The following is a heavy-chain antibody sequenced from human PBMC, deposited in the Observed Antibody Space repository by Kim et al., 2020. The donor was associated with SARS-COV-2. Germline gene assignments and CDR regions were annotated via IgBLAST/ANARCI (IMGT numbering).Heavy chain of an antibody. CDR1: GGSISSSSYY. CDR3: ARHGRLLWFGGWFDP. V-gene: IGHV4-39*01. J-gene: IGHJ5*02. CDR2: IYYSGST. D-gene: IGHD3-10*01. Sequence: SETLSLTCTVSGGSISSSSYYWGWIRQPPGKGLEWIGSIYYSGSTYYNPSLKSRVTISVDTSKNQFSLKLSSVTAADTAVYYCARHGRLLWFGGWFDPWGQGTLVTVSS.